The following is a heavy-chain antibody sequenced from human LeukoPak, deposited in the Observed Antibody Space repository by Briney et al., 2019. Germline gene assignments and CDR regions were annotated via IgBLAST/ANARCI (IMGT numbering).Heavy chain of an antibody. D-gene: IGHD2-21*02. J-gene: IGHJ4*02. CDR2: IYPRDSDT. Sequence: GESLKISCKGSGYSFTSYWIGWVRQMPGKGLEWMGIIYPRDSDTRYSPSFQGQVTISADKSISTAYLQWNSLKASDTAMYYCARLVCSTFDCYKDYFDYWGQGALVTVSS. CDR1: GYSFTSYW. CDR3: ARLVCSTFDCYKDYFDY. V-gene: IGHV5-51*01.